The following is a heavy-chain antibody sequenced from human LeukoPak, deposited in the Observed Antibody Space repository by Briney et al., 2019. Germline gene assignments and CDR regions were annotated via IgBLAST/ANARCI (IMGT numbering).Heavy chain of an antibody. J-gene: IGHJ4*02. CDR3: ARSEREAALIIDY. CDR2: IKQDGSEK. CDR1: GFTFSSYW. V-gene: IGHV3-7*01. Sequence: GGSLRLSCAAFGFTFSSYWMSWVRQAPGKGLEWVANIKQDGSEKYYVDSVKGRFTISRDNAKNSLYLQMNSLRAEDTAVYYCARSEREAALIIDYWGQGTLVTVSS. D-gene: IGHD6-6*01.